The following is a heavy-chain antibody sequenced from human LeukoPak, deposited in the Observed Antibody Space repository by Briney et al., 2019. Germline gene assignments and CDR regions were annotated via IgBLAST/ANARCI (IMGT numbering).Heavy chain of an antibody. D-gene: IGHD3-22*01. V-gene: IGHV1-2*02. CDR2: ISPHSGET. CDR1: GYSFTGYY. CDR3: ARERDYYDRDDCYVDYFDY. J-gene: IGHJ4*02. Sequence: ASVRVSCKASGYSFTGYYIHWVRQAPGQGLEWMAWISPHSGETNSTHKFQGRVALTRDTSINTAYMELTSLTSDDTAVYYCARERDYYDRDDCYVDYFDYWGQGALVTVSS.